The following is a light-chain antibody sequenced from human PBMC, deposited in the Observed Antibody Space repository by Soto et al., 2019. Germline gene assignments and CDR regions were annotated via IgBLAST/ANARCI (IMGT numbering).Light chain of an antibody. CDR3: CSSGGSPTYV. J-gene: IGLJ1*01. Sequence: QSALTQPASVSGSPGQSITISCTGTSSNVGSYKLVSWYQQHPGKAPKLMIFEVNKRPLGVSNRFSGSKSGNTASLTISVLKVEDEADYYCCSSGGSPTYVFGTGTKVTVL. CDR1: SSNVGSYKL. CDR2: EVN. V-gene: IGLV2-23*02.